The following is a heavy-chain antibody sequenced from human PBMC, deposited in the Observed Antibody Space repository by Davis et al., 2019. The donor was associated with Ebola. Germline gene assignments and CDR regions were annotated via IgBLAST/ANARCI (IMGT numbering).Heavy chain of an antibody. Sequence: PGGSLRLSCAASGFTFSTYAMSWVRQAPGKGLEWVSMITASGGATYYADSVKGRFAISRDNSKNTLYLQMNSLRAEDTAVYYCAKDRAYSSGWTLDYWGQGTLVTVSS. V-gene: IGHV3-23*01. CDR2: ITASGGAT. J-gene: IGHJ4*02. CDR1: GFTFSTYA. CDR3: AKDRAYSSGWTLDY. D-gene: IGHD6-19*01.